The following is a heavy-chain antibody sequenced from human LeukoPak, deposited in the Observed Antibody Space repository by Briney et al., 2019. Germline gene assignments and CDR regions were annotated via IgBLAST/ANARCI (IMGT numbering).Heavy chain of an antibody. D-gene: IGHD2-8*01. V-gene: IGHV4-4*07. CDR2: VYHSGNS. Sequence: SETLSLTCSVSGGSLTTSLSRYFGAWLRQPAGKELEWIGRVYHSGNSNYNPSLESRVTMSVDTSKNQFSLKLRSVTAADTAVYYCATDNGAFGLWGRGTLVTVSS. CDR3: ATDNGAFGL. J-gene: IGHJ2*01. CDR1: GGSLTTSLSRYF.